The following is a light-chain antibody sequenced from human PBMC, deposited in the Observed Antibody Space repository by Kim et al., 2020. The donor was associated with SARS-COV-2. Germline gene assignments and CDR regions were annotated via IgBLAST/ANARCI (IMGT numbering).Light chain of an antibody. CDR1: QGVTRY. CDR2: DAS. V-gene: IGKV3-11*01. Sequence: SPGDRATLACRASQGVTRYLAWYQQKAGQAPRVLIYDASNRATGIPARFSGSGSGTDFTLTISSLEPEDFAVYYCQQRTNWPLTFGGGTKVDIK. CDR3: QQRTNWPLT. J-gene: IGKJ4*01.